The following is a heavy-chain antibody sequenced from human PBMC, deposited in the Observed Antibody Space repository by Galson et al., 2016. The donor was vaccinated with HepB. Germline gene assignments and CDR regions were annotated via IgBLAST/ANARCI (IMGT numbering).Heavy chain of an antibody. J-gene: IGHJ4*03. CDR2: ISSSSTYI. D-gene: IGHD2-2*01. Sequence: SLRLSCAASGFVFSASGMNWVRQAPGKGLEWVPYISSSSTYIYYSDSLKGRFTISRDNAENSLYLQMNSLRVEDTAVYYCARDRAYCTSNICPSHFDYWGQGTLVTVSS. V-gene: IGHV3-21*01. CDR3: ARDRAYCTSNICPSHFDY. CDR1: GFVFSASG.